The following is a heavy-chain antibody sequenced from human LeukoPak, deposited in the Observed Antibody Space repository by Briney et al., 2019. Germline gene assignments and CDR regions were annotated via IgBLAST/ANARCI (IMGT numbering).Heavy chain of an antibody. J-gene: IGHJ4*02. D-gene: IGHD5-12*01. CDR1: GYTFTSYG. CDR2: ISAYNGNT. V-gene: IGHV1-18*01. Sequence: GASVKVSCKASGYTFTSYGISWVRQAPGQGLEWMGWISAYNGNTNYAQKLQGRVTMTTDTSTSTAYMELRSLRSDDTAVYYCAREDPLVRDNSGYDYWGQGTLVTVSS. CDR3: AREDPLVRDNSGYDY.